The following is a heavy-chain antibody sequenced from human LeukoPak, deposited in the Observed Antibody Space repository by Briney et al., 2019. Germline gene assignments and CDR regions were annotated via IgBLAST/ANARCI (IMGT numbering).Heavy chain of an antibody. Sequence: PGGSLRLSCAASGFTFSSYAMSWVRQAPGKGLEWVSAITGSGGNTYYADSVKGRFTISRGNSKNTVFLQMNSLRAEDTAVYYCAKWGDYDVLTGYYVSDYWGQGTLVTVSS. CDR1: GFTFSSYA. V-gene: IGHV3-23*01. CDR3: AKWGDYDVLTGYYVSDY. J-gene: IGHJ4*02. CDR2: ITGSGGNT. D-gene: IGHD3-9*01.